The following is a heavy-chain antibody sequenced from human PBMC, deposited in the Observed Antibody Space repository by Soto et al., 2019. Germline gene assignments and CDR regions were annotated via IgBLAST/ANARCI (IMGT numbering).Heavy chain of an antibody. CDR2: ISSSSSTI. D-gene: IGHD3-9*01. V-gene: IGHV3-48*02. Sequence: GGSLRLSCAASGFTFSSYSMNWVRQAPGKGLEWVSYISSSSSTIYYADSVKGRFTISRDNAKNSLYLQMNSLRDEGTAVYYCARDYDILTGQTPFDYWGQGTLVTVSS. J-gene: IGHJ4*02. CDR1: GFTFSSYS. CDR3: ARDYDILTGQTPFDY.